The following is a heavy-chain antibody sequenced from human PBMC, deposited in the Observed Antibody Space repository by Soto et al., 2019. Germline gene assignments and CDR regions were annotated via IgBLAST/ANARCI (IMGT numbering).Heavy chain of an antibody. V-gene: IGHV3-9*01. CDR1: GFTFDDYA. CDR2: ISWNSGSI. J-gene: IGHJ3*02. D-gene: IGHD3-22*01. Sequence: PGGSLRLSCAASGFTFDDYAMHWVRQAPGKGLEWVSGISWNSGSIGYADSVKGRFTISRDNAKNSLYLQMNSLRAEDTALYYCAKASYYYDSSGYYVGYAFD. CDR3: AKASYYYDSSGYYVGYAFD.